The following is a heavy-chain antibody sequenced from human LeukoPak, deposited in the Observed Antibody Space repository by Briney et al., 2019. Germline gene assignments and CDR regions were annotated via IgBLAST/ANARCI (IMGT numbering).Heavy chain of an antibody. J-gene: IGHJ4*02. CDR1: GGSFSGYY. Sequence: PSETLSLTCAVYGGSFSGYYWSWIRQPPGKGLEWIGEINHSGSTNYNPSLKSRVTISVDTSKNQFSLKLSSVTAADSAVYYCARASGYYYGDFDYWGQGTLVTVSS. D-gene: IGHD3-22*01. CDR2: INHSGST. V-gene: IGHV4-34*01. CDR3: ARASGYYYGDFDY.